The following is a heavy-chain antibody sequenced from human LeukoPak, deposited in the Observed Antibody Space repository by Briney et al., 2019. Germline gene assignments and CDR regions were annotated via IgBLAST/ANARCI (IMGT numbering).Heavy chain of an antibody. CDR2: ISGSDGST. CDR3: XXXXXXXXALVGYFDY. CDR1: GFTFSSYA. Sequence: PGGSLRLSCAASGFTFSSYAMSWVRQAPGKGLEWVSAISGSDGSTYYADSVKGRFTISRDNSKNTLYLQMNSLRAEDPAVYYCXXXXXXXXALVGYFDYWGQGTLVTVSS. D-gene: IGHD3-9*01. J-gene: IGHJ4*02. V-gene: IGHV3-23*01.